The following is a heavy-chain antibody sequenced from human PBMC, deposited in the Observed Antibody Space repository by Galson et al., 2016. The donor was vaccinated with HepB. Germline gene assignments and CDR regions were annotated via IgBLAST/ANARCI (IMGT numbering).Heavy chain of an antibody. J-gene: IGHJ4*02. CDR3: AIGGKQHFPLLFDIDY. CDR2: INPSGGVT. CDR1: GYIFTSYY. Sequence: SVKVSCKASGYIFTSYYMHWVRQAPGQGLELMGIINPSGGVTFYAQKLQARVTMTRDTSTSKVFMELSSLRPEDTAIYFCAIGGKQHFPLLFDIDYWGQGTLVTVSS. D-gene: IGHD3-3*02. V-gene: IGHV1-46*03.